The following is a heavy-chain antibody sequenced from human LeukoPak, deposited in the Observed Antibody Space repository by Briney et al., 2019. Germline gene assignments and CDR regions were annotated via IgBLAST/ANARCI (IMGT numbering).Heavy chain of an antibody. CDR3: ARCPRFGENHFSVYYYYMDV. Sequence: SETLSLTCTVSGVSISSYYWSWLRQPPGKGLEWIGYIYYSGSTNYNPSLKSRVTISVDTYKNQFSLKLSSVTAADTAVYYCARCPRFGENHFSVYYYYMDVWGKGTTVTIS. J-gene: IGHJ6*03. CDR1: GVSISSYY. CDR2: IYYSGST. D-gene: IGHD3-10*01. V-gene: IGHV4-59*01.